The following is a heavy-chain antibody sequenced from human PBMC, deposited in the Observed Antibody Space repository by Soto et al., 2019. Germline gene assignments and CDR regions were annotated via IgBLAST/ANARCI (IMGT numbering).Heavy chain of an antibody. CDR2: IYHSGTT. CDR1: GFSISSGYF. CDR3: ARDSSGYYWFDP. J-gene: IGHJ5*02. V-gene: IGHV4-38-2*02. Sequence: KTSETLSLTCAVSGFSISSGYFWGWIRQPPGKGPEWLGSIYHSGTTYYNPSVKGRVTISVDTSKNQFSLKMSSVTAADTDVYYCARDSSGYYWFDPWGQGTLVTVSS. D-gene: IGHD3-22*01.